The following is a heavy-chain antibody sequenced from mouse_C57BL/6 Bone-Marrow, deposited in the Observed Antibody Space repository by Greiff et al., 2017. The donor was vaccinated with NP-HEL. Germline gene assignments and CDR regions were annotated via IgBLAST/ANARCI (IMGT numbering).Heavy chain of an antibody. V-gene: IGHV1-53*01. CDR1: GYTFTSYW. CDR2: INPSNGGT. D-gene: IGHD1-1*01. J-gene: IGHJ1*03. CDR3: ARKGVITTDWYFDV. Sequence: QVQLQQPGTELVKPGASVKLSCKASGYTFTSYWMHWVKQRPGQGLEWIGNINPSNGGTNYNEKFKSKATLTVDKSSSTAYMQLSSLTSEDSAVYYCARKGVITTDWYFDVWGTGTTVTVSS.